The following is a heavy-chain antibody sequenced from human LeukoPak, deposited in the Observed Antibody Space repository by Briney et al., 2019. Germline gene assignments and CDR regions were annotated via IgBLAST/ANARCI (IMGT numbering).Heavy chain of an antibody. CDR1: GYSFTIYW. D-gene: IGHD6-19*01. Sequence: EALKISCKASGYSFTIYWIAWVRQMPGKGLEWMGIILPGDSDIKYSPSFQGQVTISVGRSVSTAYLQWSSLKASDTAMYYCARRGSGLDYWGQGTLVTVS. V-gene: IGHV5-51*01. J-gene: IGHJ4*02. CDR2: ILPGDSDI. CDR3: ARRGSGLDY.